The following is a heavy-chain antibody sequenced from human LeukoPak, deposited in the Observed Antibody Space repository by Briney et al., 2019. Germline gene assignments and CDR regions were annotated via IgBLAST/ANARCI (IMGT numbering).Heavy chain of an antibody. CDR3: WKGGGGDWGSRYFDY. CDR1: GFTFSSYG. Sequence: PGGSLRLSCAASGFTFSSYGMHWVRQAPGKGLEWVAFIRYDGSNKYYADSVKGRFTISRDNSKNTLYLQMNSLRAEDTAVYYGWKGGGGDWGSRYFDYWGQGTLVTVSS. J-gene: IGHJ4*02. CDR2: IRYDGSNK. V-gene: IGHV3-30*02. D-gene: IGHD7-27*01.